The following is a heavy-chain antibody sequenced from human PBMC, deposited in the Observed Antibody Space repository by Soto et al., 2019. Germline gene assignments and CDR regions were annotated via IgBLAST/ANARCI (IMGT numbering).Heavy chain of an antibody. V-gene: IGHV3-33*01. CDR1: GFTFSSYG. CDR2: IWYDGSNK. Sequence: QPGVTLRLSCAASGFTFSSYGMHWVRQAPGKGLEWVAVIWYDGSNKYYADSVKGRFTISRDNSKNTLYLQMNSLRAEDTAVYYCAREGGSNWYNWFDPWGQGTLVTVSS. CDR3: AREGGSNWYNWFDP. D-gene: IGHD1-20*01. J-gene: IGHJ5*02.